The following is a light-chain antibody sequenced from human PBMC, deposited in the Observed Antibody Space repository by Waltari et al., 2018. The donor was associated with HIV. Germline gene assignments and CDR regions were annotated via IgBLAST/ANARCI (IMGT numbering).Light chain of an antibody. J-gene: IGLJ2*01. V-gene: IGLV2-23*02. Sequence: SALTQPAPVSGSPGQSITISCTGTSSDVGPYNLVTWYQQHPGKAPKFIIYEVNKRPSEVSIRFSGSKSGNTASLTISGLQAEDEADYYCCSYAGRSTLEVFGGGTKVTVL. CDR1: SSDVGPYNL. CDR3: CSYAGRSTLEV. CDR2: EVN.